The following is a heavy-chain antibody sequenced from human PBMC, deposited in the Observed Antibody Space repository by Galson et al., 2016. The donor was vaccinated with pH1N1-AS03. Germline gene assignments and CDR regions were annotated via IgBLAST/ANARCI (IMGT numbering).Heavy chain of an antibody. V-gene: IGHV3-7*01. CDR2: IKQDGSEQ. J-gene: IGHJ4*02. CDR1: GFTISDYY. Sequence: SLRLSCATSGFTISDYYMSWIRQAPGKGLECVANIKQDGSEQYYVDSVKGRFTISRDNAKNSLYLQMNSLRADDTAVYYCLRASDYWGQGTLVTVFS. CDR3: LRASDY.